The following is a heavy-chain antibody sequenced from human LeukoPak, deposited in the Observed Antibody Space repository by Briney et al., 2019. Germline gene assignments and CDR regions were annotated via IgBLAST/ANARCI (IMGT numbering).Heavy chain of an antibody. D-gene: IGHD6-19*01. CDR2: ISGGGSNT. CDR1: GFTFSDYA. V-gene: IGHV3-23*01. CDR3: AKGRSGWYVFDH. J-gene: IGHJ5*02. Sequence: PGGSLRLSCAASGFTFSDYAMSWVRQAPGKGLEWVSAISGGGSNTYYADSVKGRFTISRDNSKHTLYLQMNGLAAEDTSIYYCAKGRSGWYVFDHWGQGTLVTVSS.